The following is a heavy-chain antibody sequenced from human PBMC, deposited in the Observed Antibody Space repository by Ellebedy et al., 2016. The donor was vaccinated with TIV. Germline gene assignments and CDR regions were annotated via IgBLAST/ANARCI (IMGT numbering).Heavy chain of an antibody. V-gene: IGHV1-46*01. D-gene: IGHD3-10*01. CDR3: ARVVRGVNRFDP. J-gene: IGHJ5*02. CDR2: INPSGGST. CDR1: GYTFIGYY. Sequence: ASVKVSCKASGYTFIGYYMHWVRQAPGQGLEWMGIINPSGGSTSYAQKFQGRVTMTRDTSTSTVYMELSSLRSEDTAVYYCARVVRGVNRFDPWGQGTLVTVSS.